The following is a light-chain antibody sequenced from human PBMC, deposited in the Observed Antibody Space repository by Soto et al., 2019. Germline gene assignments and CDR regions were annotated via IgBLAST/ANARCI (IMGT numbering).Light chain of an antibody. CDR2: AAS. V-gene: IGKV3-20*01. CDR3: LQDYNYPRT. Sequence: EIVLTQSPGTLSLSPGERATLSCRASQSVTSSYLAWYQQKPGQAPRLLIYAASSRATGIPDRFSGSGSGTDFTLTISRLEPEDFATYYCLQDYNYPRTFGPGTKVDIK. CDR1: QSVTSSY. J-gene: IGKJ3*01.